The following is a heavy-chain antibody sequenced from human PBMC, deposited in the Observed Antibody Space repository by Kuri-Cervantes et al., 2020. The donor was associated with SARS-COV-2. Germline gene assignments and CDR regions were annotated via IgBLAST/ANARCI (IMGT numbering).Heavy chain of an antibody. V-gene: IGHV1-46*01. CDR2: INPSGGST. J-gene: IGHJ5*02. Sequence: ASVKVSCKASGYTFTSHHMHWVRQAPGQGPEWMAIINPSGGSTSYGKRFQGRVTVTTDTSTSTVYMELSSLRSEDTAVYYCAKTWFGEWASNVGRNWFDPWGQGTLVTVSS. CDR1: GYTFTSHH. D-gene: IGHD3-10*01. CDR3: AKTWFGEWASNVGRNWFDP.